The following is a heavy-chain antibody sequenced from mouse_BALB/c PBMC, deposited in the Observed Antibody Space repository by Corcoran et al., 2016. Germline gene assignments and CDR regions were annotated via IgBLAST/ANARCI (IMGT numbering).Heavy chain of an antibody. CDR3: AREGVFYYYGSRVPLFAY. J-gene: IGHJ3*01. D-gene: IGHD1-1*01. CDR2: ILPGSGST. CDR1: GYTFSSYW. Sequence: QVQLQQSGAELMKPGASVKISCKATGYTFSSYWIEWVKQRPGHGLEWIGEILPGSGSTNYNEKFKGKATFTADTSSNTAYMQLSSLTSEDSAVYYCAREGVFYYYGSRVPLFAYWGQGTLVTVSA. V-gene: IGHV1-9*01.